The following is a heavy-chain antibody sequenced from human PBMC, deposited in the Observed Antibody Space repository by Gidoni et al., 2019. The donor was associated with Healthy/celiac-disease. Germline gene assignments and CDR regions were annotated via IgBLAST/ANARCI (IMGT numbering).Heavy chain of an antibody. Sequence: VQLEQSGAEVKKPGEPLKISCKGSGYSLTSYWIGWVRQMPGKGLEWMGIIYPGDSDTRYSPSFQGQVTISADKSISTAYLQWSSLKASDTAMYYCARPPIAARDGMDVWDQGTTVTVSS. V-gene: IGHV5-51*01. CDR3: ARPPIAARDGMDV. CDR2: IYPGDSDT. J-gene: IGHJ6*02. D-gene: IGHD6-6*01. CDR1: GYSLTSYW.